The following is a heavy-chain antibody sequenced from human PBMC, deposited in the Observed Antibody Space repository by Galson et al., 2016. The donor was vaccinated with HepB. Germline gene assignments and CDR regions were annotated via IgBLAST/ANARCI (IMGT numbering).Heavy chain of an antibody. V-gene: IGHV3-21*04. Sequence: SLRLSCAASGFTFRSYTMNWVRQAPGKGLEWVSSISPSSRYKHWAGSLEGRFAISRDNARNSLYLQMNSLRADDTAIYYCVQGSTAPAVWGKGTTVTVSS. CDR3: VQGSTAPAV. CDR2: ISPSSRYK. J-gene: IGHJ6*04. CDR1: GFTFRSYT. D-gene: IGHD1-26*01.